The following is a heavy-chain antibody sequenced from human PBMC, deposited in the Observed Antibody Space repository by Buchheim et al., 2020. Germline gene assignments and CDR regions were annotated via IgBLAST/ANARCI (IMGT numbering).Heavy chain of an antibody. CDR2: INPSRGST. CDR3: ARAGSSSDYYYYGMDV. J-gene: IGHJ6*02. CDR1: GYTFTTYY. V-gene: IGHV1-46*01. Sequence: QVQLVQSGAEVKKPGASVKVSCKASGYTFTTYYIHWVRQAPGQGLEWMAIINPSRGSTTYAQKFQGRVTMTRDTSTSTVYMELSSLRSEDTAVYYCARAGSSSDYYYYGMDVWGQGTT. D-gene: IGHD6-13*01.